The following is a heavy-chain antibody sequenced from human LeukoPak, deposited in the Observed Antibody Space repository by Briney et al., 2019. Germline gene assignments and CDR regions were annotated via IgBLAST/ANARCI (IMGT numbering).Heavy chain of an antibody. CDR2: VYYSGSA. Sequence: SETLSLTCTVSGGSISSYYWSWIRQPPGKGLEWIGYVYYSGSAHYNPSLKSRVTISVDTSKNQFSLKLSSVTAADTAVYYCAGGTYYYFDYWGQGTRFTASS. D-gene: IGHD1-26*01. V-gene: IGHV4-59*01. CDR3: AGGTYYYFDY. J-gene: IGHJ4*02. CDR1: GGSISSYY.